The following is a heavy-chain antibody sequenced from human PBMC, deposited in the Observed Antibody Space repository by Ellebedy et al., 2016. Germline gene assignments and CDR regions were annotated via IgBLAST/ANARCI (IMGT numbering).Heavy chain of an antibody. D-gene: IGHD3-10*01. CDR2: IKSDGTMT. CDR3: ARAKEGTGSSDY. V-gene: IGHV3-74*01. CDR1: GFTFSGYW. Sequence: GESLKISCAASGFTFSGYWMHWFRQSPGKGLLWVSRIKSDGTMTNYADSVKGRFTISRDNAKDTLYLQMDSLRVEDSALYYCARAKEGTGSSDYWGQGTLVTVSS. J-gene: IGHJ4*02.